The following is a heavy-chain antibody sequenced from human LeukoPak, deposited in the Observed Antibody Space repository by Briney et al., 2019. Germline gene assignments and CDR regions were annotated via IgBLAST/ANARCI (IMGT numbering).Heavy chain of an antibody. CDR3: AKSVLWELLYPFDY. V-gene: IGHV3-23*01. D-gene: IGHD1-26*01. CDR1: GFTFSSYS. Sequence: GGSLRLSCAASGFTFSSYSMNWVRQAPGKGLEWVSAISGSGGSTYYADSVKGRFTISRDNSKNTLYLQMNSLGAEDTAVYYCAKSVLWELLYPFDYWGQGTLVTVSS. CDR2: ISGSGGST. J-gene: IGHJ4*02.